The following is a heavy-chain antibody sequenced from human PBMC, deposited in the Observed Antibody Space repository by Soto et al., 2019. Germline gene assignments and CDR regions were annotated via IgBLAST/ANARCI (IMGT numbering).Heavy chain of an antibody. Sequence: QVQLQQWGAGLLKPSETLFLNCAVNGGSLSGYYWSWIRQPPGKGLEWIGEVKDGGHTNYSPSLRGRVTISSDTANNQFSLRLNSVTAADTGVYHCARGQEGDVATPWDQGNLVTVSS. CDR3: ARGQEGDVATP. D-gene: IGHD5-12*01. V-gene: IGHV4-34*01. CDR1: GGSLSGYY. CDR2: VKDGGHT. J-gene: IGHJ5*02.